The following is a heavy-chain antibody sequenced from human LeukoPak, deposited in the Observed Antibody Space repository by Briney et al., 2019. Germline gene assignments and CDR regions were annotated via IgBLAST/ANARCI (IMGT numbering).Heavy chain of an antibody. J-gene: IGHJ4*02. CDR3: ASGVRTYYNFWSGYLTLNY. CDR2: IYTSGST. D-gene: IGHD3-3*01. CDR1: GGSISSYY. V-gene: IGHV4-4*07. Sequence: PSETLSLTCTVSGGSISSYYWSWIRQPAGKGLEWIGRIYTSGSTNYNPSLKSRVTMSVDTSKNQFSLQLNSVTPEDTAVYYCASGVRTYYNFWSGYLTLNYWGQGTLVTVSS.